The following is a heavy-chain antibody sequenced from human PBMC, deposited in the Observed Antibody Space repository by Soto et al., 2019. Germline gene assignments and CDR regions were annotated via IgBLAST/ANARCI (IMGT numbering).Heavy chain of an antibody. CDR1: GGSVSSGSYY. V-gene: IGHV4-61*01. CDR3: ASERGYSYGYYYGMDV. CDR2: IYHSGST. J-gene: IGHJ6*02. Sequence: QVQLQESGPGLVKPSETLSLTCTVSGGSVSSGSYYWSWIRQPPGKGLEWIGYIYHSGSTNYNPSLKSRVTISVDTSKNQCSLKLSSVTAADTAVYYCASERGYSYGYYYGMDVWGQGTTVTVSS. D-gene: IGHD5-18*01.